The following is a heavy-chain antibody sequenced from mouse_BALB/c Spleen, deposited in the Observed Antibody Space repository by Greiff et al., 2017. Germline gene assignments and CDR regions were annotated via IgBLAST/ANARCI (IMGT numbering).Heavy chain of an antibody. D-gene: IGHD2-1*01. CDR2: IDPANGNT. CDR3: ARDYGNYGYAMDD. V-gene: IGHV14-3*02. J-gene: IGHJ4*01. CDR1: GFNIKDTY. Sequence: VQLQQSGAELVKPGASVKLSCTASGFNIKDTYMHWVKQRPEQGLEWIGRIDPANGNTKYDPKFQGKATITADTSSNTAYLQLSSLTSEDTAVYYGARDYGNYGYAMDDWGQGTSVTVSS.